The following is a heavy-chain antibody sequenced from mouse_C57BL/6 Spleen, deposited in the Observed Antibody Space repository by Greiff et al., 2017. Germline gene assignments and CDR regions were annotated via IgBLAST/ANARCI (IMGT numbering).Heavy chain of an antibody. Sequence: VQLQQSGPGLVKPSQSLSLTCSVTGYSITSGYYWNWIRQFPGNKLEWMGYISYDGSNNYNPSLKNRISITRDTSKDQFFLKLNSVTTEDTATYYCARGGHFGAMDYWGQGTSVTVSS. CDR2: ISYDGSN. CDR1: GYSITSGYY. V-gene: IGHV3-6*01. CDR3: ARGGHFGAMDY. J-gene: IGHJ4*01.